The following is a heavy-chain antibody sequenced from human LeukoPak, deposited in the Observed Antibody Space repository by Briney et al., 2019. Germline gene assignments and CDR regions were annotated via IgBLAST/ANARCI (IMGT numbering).Heavy chain of an antibody. D-gene: IGHD5-12*01. J-gene: IGHJ6*02. CDR3: ARGGGLDV. CDR1: GITFSDYA. CDR2: ISGDSNSI. V-gene: IGHV3-21*05. Sequence: GGSLRLSCVVSGITFSDYAMNWVRQAPGKGLEWLTYISGDSNSIYYAESVKGRFTISRDNAKNSLYLQMSNLRAEDTAVYFCARGGGLDVWGQGATVTVSS.